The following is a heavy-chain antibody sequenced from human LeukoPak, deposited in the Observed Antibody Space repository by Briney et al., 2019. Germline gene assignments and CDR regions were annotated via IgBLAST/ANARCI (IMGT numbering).Heavy chain of an antibody. CDR1: RYTFTGYY. D-gene: IGHD3-22*01. Sequence: ASVTVSCKASRYTFTGYYMHWVRQAPGQGLEWMGWINPNSGGTHYAQKFQGRVTMTRDTSISTAYMELRSLRSDDTAVYYCARGMGYYYDSSGYYGGVALDYWGQGTLVTVSS. J-gene: IGHJ4*02. V-gene: IGHV1-2*02. CDR3: ARGMGYYYDSSGYYGGVALDY. CDR2: INPNSGGT.